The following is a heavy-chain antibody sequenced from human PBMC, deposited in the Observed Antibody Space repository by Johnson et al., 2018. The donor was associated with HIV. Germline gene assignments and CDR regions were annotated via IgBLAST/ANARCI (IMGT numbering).Heavy chain of an antibody. Sequence: MQLVESGGGLVQPGGSLRLSCTASGFTFDDYGMSWVRQAPGKGLEWVANIKQDGNKKYYVDSVRGRFTISRDNAENSLILQMNSLRAEDTAVYYCARPYSEYIYAAFSLWGQGTMVTVSS. CDR3: ARPYSEYIYAAFSL. V-gene: IGHV3-7*01. D-gene: IGHD5-18*01. CDR2: IKQDGNKK. CDR1: GFTFDDYG. J-gene: IGHJ3*01.